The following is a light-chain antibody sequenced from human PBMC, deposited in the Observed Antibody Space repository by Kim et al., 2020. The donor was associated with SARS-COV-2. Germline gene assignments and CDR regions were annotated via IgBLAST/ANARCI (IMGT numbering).Light chain of an antibody. CDR2: YDS. CDR1: INGRKR. J-gene: IGLJ1*01. V-gene: IGLV3-21*03. CDR3: QVWDSSSDHTGI. Sequence: PRKTARITWGRNINGRKRMHWGKKQPGQDPVLDVYYDSDRHSVIPKRFTGTNSVNTATLTISRVEAEDEADYYCQVWDSSSDHTGIFGTRTKVTVL.